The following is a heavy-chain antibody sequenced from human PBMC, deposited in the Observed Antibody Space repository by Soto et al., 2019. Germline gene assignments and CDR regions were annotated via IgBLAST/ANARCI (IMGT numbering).Heavy chain of an antibody. D-gene: IGHD2-15*01. CDR1: GFTFSRYA. V-gene: IGHV3-33*01. CDR2: IWVDGSNK. CDR3: ARGQLPAATTYFAF. Sequence: ESGGGVVPPGGSLRLSCAAPGFTFSRYAIHWVRQAPGKGLEWVAIIWVDGSNKYYADSGKGRFSISRDNSKNTLFLQMDSLRAEDTAVYYCARGQLPAATTYFAFWGQGTLVIVSS. J-gene: IGHJ4*02.